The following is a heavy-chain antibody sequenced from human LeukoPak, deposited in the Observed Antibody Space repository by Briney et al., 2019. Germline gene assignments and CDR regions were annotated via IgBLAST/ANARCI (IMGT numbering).Heavy chain of an antibody. J-gene: IGHJ4*02. CDR3: AKDPLIRPGYSSTWYDY. CDR2: LGGSGGST. D-gene: IGHD6-13*01. Sequence: GGSLRLSCAASGFTFSDYYMSWIRQAPGKGLEWVSALGGSGGSTYYADSVKGRFTISRDNSKNTLYLQMNSLRAEDTAVYYCAKDPLIRPGYSSTWYDYWGQGTLVTVSS. CDR1: GFTFSDYY. V-gene: IGHV3-23*01.